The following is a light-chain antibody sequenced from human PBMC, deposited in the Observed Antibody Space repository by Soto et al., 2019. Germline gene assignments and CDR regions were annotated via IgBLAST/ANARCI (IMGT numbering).Light chain of an antibody. CDR3: QQRSNWRS. CDR1: QSVSSY. V-gene: IGKV3-11*01. Sequence: EIVLTQSPATLSLSPGERATLSCRASQSVSSYLAWYQQKPGQAPRLLNYDVSYRATGIPARFSGSGSGTDFTLTISSLEPEDFAVYYCQQRSNWRSFGQGPRWKSN. J-gene: IGKJ1*01. CDR2: DVS.